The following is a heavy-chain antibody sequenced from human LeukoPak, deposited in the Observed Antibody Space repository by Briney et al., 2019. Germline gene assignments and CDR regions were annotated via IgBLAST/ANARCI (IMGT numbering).Heavy chain of an antibody. J-gene: IGHJ4*02. Sequence: SETLSLTCGVSGGSITTTNYWSWVRQPPGGGLEWIGEISLAGRTRYNPSLQSRVHISIDESKNHLYLNLASVTAADTAVYYCSRESGPFCPFGHWGQGTLVAVAS. CDR3: SRESGPFCPFGH. D-gene: IGHD1-26*01. CDR2: ISLAGRT. CDR1: GGSITTTNY. V-gene: IGHV4-4*02.